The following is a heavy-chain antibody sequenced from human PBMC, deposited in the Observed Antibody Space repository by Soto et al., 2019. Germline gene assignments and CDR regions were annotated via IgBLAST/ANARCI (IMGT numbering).Heavy chain of an antibody. CDR1: GYTFTGYY. CDR3: ARAVAGAPVYLDV. V-gene: IGHV1-2*04. CDR2: INPNSGGT. J-gene: IGHJ6*03. Sequence: QVQLVQSGAEVKKPGASVKVSCKASGYTFTGYYMHWVRQAPGQGLEWMGWINPNSGGTNYAQQLQGWVTMTRDTSISTAYMELSRLRSDDTAVYYCARAVAGAPVYLDVWGKGTPVTVSS. D-gene: IGHD6-19*01.